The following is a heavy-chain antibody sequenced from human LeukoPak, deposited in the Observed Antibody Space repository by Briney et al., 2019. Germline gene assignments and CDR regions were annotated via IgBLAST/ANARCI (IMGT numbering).Heavy chain of an antibody. CDR1: GGSISSSSYC. Sequence: SETLSPTCTVSGGSISSSSYCWGWIRQPPGKGLEWIGSIYYSGSTYYNPSLKGRVTISVDKSKNQFSLKLSSVTAADTAVYYCARRNWTGTLDYWGQGTLVTVSS. V-gene: IGHV4-39*07. CDR3: ARRNWTGTLDY. J-gene: IGHJ4*02. CDR2: IYYSGST. D-gene: IGHD3/OR15-3a*01.